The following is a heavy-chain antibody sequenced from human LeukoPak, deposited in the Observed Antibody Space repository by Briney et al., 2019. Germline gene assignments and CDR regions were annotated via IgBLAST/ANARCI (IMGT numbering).Heavy chain of an antibody. V-gene: IGHV4-59*12. CDR2: IYYSGST. J-gene: IGHJ3*02. Sequence: SETLSLTCTVSGGSISSYYWSWIRQPPGKGLEWIGYIYYSGSTNYNPSLKSRVTISVDTSKNQFSLKLSSVTAADTAVYYCARSALDYGDAFDIWGQGTMVTVSS. CDR3: ARSALDYGDAFDI. CDR1: GGSISSYY. D-gene: IGHD4-17*01.